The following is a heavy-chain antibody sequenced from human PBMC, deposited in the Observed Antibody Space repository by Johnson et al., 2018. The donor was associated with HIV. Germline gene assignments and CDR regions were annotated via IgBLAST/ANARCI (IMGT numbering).Heavy chain of an antibody. CDR1: GFIFNNAW. D-gene: IGHD1-14*01. V-gene: IGHV3-66*01. J-gene: IGHJ3*02. Sequence: VQLVESGGGLLQIGGSLRLSCAASGFIFNNAWMSWVRQAPGKGLEWGSVIYSGGSTYYAGSAKGRFTITRDNSKNTLYLQMNSLRAEDPAVYYCAKDPYSRKDAFDIWGQGTMVTVSS. CDR2: IYSGGST. CDR3: AKDPYSRKDAFDI.